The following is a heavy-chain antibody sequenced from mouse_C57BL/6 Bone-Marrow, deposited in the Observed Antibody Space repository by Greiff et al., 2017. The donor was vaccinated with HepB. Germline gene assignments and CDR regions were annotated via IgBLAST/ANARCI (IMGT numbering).Heavy chain of an antibody. CDR3: ASNYGDAMDY. Sequence: VQGVESGPGLVAPSQSLSITCTVSGFSLTSYGVDWVRQSPGKGLEWLGVIWGVGSTNYNSALKSRLSISKDNSKSQVFLKMNSLQTDDTAMYYCASNYGDAMDYGGQGTSVTVSS. CDR2: IWGVGST. CDR1: GFSLTSYG. J-gene: IGHJ4*01. D-gene: IGHD1-1*01. V-gene: IGHV2-6*01.